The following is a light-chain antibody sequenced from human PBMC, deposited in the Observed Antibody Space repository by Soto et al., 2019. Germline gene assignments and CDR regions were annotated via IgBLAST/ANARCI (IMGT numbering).Light chain of an antibody. CDR1: QSVSSSY. V-gene: IGKV3-20*01. CDR3: QEYGRSPLT. Sequence: EIGLTQSPGTLSLSPGERATLSCRASQSVSSSYLAWYQQKPGQAPRLLIYGASSRATGIPDRFSGSGSCTDFTLTISRLEPEDFAVYYWQEYGRSPLTFGGGTKVEIK. CDR2: GAS. J-gene: IGKJ4*01.